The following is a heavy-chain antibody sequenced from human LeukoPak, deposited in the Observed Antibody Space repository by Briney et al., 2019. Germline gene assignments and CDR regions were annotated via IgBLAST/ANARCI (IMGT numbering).Heavy chain of an antibody. J-gene: IGHJ2*01. Sequence: PGGSLRLSGAASGLTFRTAEFPGFRKAPGKGLEWVAAIGVTGVTYYADSVTGRFTISRQDAAYSLHLQMRSLGTGDTPLYYSTKEFCGSRAACAGGSYYDFWRRGAMLTDCS. V-gene: IGHV3-13*01. CDR1: GLTFRTAE. CDR2: IGVTGVT. CDR3: TKEFCGSRAACAGGSYYDF. D-gene: IGHD2-15*01.